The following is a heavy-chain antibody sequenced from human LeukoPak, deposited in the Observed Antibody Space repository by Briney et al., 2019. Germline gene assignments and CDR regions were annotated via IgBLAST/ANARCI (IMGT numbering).Heavy chain of an antibody. CDR2: IRSKANSYAT. CDR1: GFTFSGSA. J-gene: IGHJ6*03. CDR3: TRPANKPSSSSSSYYYYMDV. Sequence: PGGSLRLSCAASGFTFSGSAMHWVRQASGKGLEWVGRIRSKANSYATAYAASVKGRFTISRDDSKNTAYLQMNSLKTEDTAVYYCTRPANKPSSSSSSYYYYMDVWGKGTTVTVSS. V-gene: IGHV3-73*01. D-gene: IGHD6-25*01.